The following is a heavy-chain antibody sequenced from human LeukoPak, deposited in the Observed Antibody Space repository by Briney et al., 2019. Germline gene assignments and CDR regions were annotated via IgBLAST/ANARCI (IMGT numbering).Heavy chain of an antibody. J-gene: IGHJ5*02. V-gene: IGHV1-46*01. D-gene: IGHD2-15*01. Sequence: ASVKVSCKASGYTFTSYYMHWVRQAPGQGLEWMGIINPSGGSTSYAQKFQGRVTMTRDTSTSTVYMELSSPRSEDTAVYYCARGLWRAALYNWFDPWGQGTLVTVSS. CDR2: INPSGGST. CDR1: GYTFTSYY. CDR3: ARGLWRAALYNWFDP.